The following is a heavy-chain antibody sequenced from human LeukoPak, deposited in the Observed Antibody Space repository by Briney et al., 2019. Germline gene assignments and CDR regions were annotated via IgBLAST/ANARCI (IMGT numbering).Heavy chain of an antibody. V-gene: IGHV3-64*01. CDR2: TSSNGGST. D-gene: IGHD6-19*01. Sequence: PGGSLRLSCAASGFTFSSYAMHWVRQAPGKGLEYVSATSSNGGSTYYANSVKGRFTISRDNSKNTLYLQMGSLRAEDMAVYYCARDQGSGWYPFDYWGQGTLVTVSS. CDR1: GFTFSSYA. J-gene: IGHJ4*02. CDR3: ARDQGSGWYPFDY.